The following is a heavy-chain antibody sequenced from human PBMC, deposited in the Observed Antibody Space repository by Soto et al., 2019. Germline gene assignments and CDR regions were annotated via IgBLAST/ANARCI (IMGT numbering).Heavy chain of an antibody. CDR1: GFTFSSYA. J-gene: IGHJ6*03. CDR2: ISGSGGST. CDR3: AKGLEYSSSSVYYYYYMDV. V-gene: IGHV3-23*01. D-gene: IGHD6-6*01. Sequence: EVQLLESGGGLVQPGGSLRLSCAASGFTFSSYAMSWVRQAPGKGLEWVSAISGSGGSTYYADSVKGRFTISRDNSKNTLYLQMNSLSAEDTAVYYCAKGLEYSSSSVYYYYYMDVWGKGTTVTVSS.